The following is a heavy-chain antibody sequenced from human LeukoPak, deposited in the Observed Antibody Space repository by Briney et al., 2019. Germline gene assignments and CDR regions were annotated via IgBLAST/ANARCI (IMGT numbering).Heavy chain of an antibody. J-gene: IGHJ4*02. CDR1: GYTFTSYG. CDR3: ARGEGDYYDSGGSYY. Sequence: ASVKVSCKASGYTFTSYGISWVRQAPGQGLEWMGWISAYNGNTNYAQKLQGRVTMTTDTSTSTAYMELRSLRSDDTAVYYCARGEGDYYDSGGSYYWGQGTLVTVSS. D-gene: IGHD3-22*01. V-gene: IGHV1-18*01. CDR2: ISAYNGNT.